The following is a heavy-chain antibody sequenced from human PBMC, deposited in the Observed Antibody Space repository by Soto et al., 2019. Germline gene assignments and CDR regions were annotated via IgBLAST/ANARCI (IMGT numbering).Heavy chain of an antibody. D-gene: IGHD6-13*01. Sequence: QVQLQESGPGLVKPSGTLSLTCAVSGGSISSSNWWGWVRQPPGKGLEWIGEIYHSGSTNYNPALXIXXTISVDKSKNQLTLKPSSVTAADTAASYCAGVAAAGTSIDFWGQGTLVTVSS. CDR3: AGVAAAGTSIDF. CDR1: GGSISSSNW. J-gene: IGHJ4*02. CDR2: IYHSGST. V-gene: IGHV4-4*02.